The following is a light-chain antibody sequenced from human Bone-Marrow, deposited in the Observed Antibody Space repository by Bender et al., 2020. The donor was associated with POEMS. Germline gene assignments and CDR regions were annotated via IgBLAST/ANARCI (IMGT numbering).Light chain of an antibody. J-gene: IGLJ2*01. Sequence: SYELTQPPSVSVSPGQTATITCSGEKLGEEYACWYQQKPVQSPVVVIYQDTKRPSGIPERFSGSTYGNTASLTISGTQTMDEADYYCQSWGSNTAVFGGGTKLTVL. CDR3: QSWGSNTAV. V-gene: IGLV3-1*01. CDR1: KLGEEY. CDR2: QDT.